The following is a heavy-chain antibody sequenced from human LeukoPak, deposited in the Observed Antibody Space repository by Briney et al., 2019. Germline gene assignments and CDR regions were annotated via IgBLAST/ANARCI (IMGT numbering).Heavy chain of an antibody. CDR2: IYYSGST. CDR1: GGSISSSGFY. J-gene: IGHJ4*02. V-gene: IGHV4-39*01. D-gene: IGHD3-3*01. CDR3: ARADYDFWSLDY. Sequence: PSETLSLTCTVSGGSISSSGFYWGWIRQPPGEGLEWIGSIYYSGSTYYDPSLKNRVTISVDTSKNQFSLKLSSVTAADTAVYYCARADYDFWSLDYWGQGTLVTVFS.